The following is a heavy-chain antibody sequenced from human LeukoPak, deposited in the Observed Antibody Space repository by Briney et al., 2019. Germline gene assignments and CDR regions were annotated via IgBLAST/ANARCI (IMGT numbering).Heavy chain of an antibody. CDR2: IYYSGST. Sequence: SETLSLTCTASGGSISSYYWSLIRQPPGKGLEWIGYIYYSGSTNYNPSLKSRVTISVDTSKNQFSLKLSSVTAADTAVYYCAREGYSYGLDYWGQGTLVTVSS. J-gene: IGHJ4*02. D-gene: IGHD5-18*01. V-gene: IGHV4-59*01. CDR1: GGSISSYY. CDR3: AREGYSYGLDY.